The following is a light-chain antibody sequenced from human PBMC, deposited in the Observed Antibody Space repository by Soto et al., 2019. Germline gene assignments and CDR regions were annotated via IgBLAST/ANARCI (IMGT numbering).Light chain of an antibody. J-gene: IGKJ1*01. CDR3: QQYGSSPRT. Sequence: IVLTQSPATLSLSPGERATLSCRASHSVSSYLAWYQQKPGQAPRLLIFGASTRAAGFPDRFSGSGSGTDFTLTISRLEPEDFAVYYCQQYGSSPRTFGQGTKVDI. V-gene: IGKV3-20*01. CDR2: GAS. CDR1: HSVSSY.